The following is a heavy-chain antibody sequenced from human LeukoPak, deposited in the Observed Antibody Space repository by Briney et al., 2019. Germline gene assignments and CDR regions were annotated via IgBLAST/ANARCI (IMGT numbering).Heavy chain of an antibody. J-gene: IGHJ5*02. V-gene: IGHV4-31*03. CDR1: GGSISSGGYY. CDR2: IYYSGST. CDR3: ARVVHKRTVLRLLEWYPNWFDP. D-gene: IGHD3-3*01. Sequence: PSETLSLTCTVSGGSISSGGYYWSWIRQHPGKGLEWIGYIYYSGSTYYNPSLKSRVTISVDTSKNQFSLKLSSVTAADTGVYYCARVVHKRTVLRLLEWYPNWFDPWGQGTLVTVSS.